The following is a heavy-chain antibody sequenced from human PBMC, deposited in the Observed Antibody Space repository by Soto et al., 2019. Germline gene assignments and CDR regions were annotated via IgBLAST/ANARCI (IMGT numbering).Heavy chain of an antibody. D-gene: IGHD1-26*01. CDR2: IYSDVST. Sequence: EVQLVETGGGLIQPGGSLRLSCAASGFTVSNNFMIWVRQAPGKGLEWVSLIYSDVSTHYADSVRGRFTISRDNSKNTLYLQMNSLRAEDTAVYYCARDGNGQSGSPHWGQGTLVTVSS. CDR3: ARDGNGQSGSPH. J-gene: IGHJ4*02. CDR1: GFTVSNNF. V-gene: IGHV3-53*02.